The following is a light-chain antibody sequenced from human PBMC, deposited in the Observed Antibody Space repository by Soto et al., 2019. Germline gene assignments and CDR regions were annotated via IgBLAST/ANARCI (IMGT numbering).Light chain of an antibody. CDR1: QGIITS. J-gene: IGKJ3*01. CDR2: SAS. V-gene: IGKV1-9*01. CDR3: QQLNSYPRT. Sequence: IPLTQSPSSLSASVGDRVTITCRASQGIITSLAWYQQKPGKAPKLLIYSASTLQSGVPSRFSGSGSGTDFSLTISSLQPEDFATYYCQQLNSYPRTFGPGTKVDIK.